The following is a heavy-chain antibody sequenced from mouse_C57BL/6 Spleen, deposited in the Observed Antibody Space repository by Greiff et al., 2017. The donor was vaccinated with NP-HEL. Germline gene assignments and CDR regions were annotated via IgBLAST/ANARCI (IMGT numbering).Heavy chain of an antibody. V-gene: IGHV1-47*01. CDR3: ARGGTGAMDY. CDR1: GYTFTTYS. Sequence: QVQLQQSGAELVKPGASVKMSCKASGYTFTTYSMHWMKQSHGQSLEWIGNFHPYNGDTKYNEKFKGKATLTVDKSSSTVYLGLSRLTSDDSAVYYCARGGTGAMDYWGQGTSLTVSS. J-gene: IGHJ4*01. CDR2: FHPYNGDT. D-gene: IGHD4-1*01.